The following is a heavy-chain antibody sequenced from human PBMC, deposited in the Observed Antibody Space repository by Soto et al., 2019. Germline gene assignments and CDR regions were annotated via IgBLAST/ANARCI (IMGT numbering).Heavy chain of an antibody. Sequence: GGSLRLSCAASGFTFGNAWMSWVRQAPGKGLEWVGRIKSKTDGGTTDYAAPVKGRFTISRDDSKNTLYLQMNSLKTEDTAVYYCTTDRYYYDSSGYYWWFDPWGQGTLVTVSS. J-gene: IGHJ5*02. D-gene: IGHD3-22*01. V-gene: IGHV3-15*01. CDR1: GFTFGNAW. CDR2: IKSKTDGGTT. CDR3: TTDRYYYDSSGYYWWFDP.